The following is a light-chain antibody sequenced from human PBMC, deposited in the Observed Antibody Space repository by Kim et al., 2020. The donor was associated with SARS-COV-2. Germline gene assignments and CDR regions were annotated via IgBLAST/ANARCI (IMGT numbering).Light chain of an antibody. Sequence: EIVLTQSPGTLSLSPGERATLSCRASQSVSSGYLAWYQQKPGQTPRLLIFGASSRATDIPDRFSGSESGTDFTLTISRLEPEDFAVYYCQQYGSSPYTFGQGTKLEI. CDR1: QSVSSGY. CDR3: QQYGSSPYT. J-gene: IGKJ2*01. V-gene: IGKV3-20*01. CDR2: GAS.